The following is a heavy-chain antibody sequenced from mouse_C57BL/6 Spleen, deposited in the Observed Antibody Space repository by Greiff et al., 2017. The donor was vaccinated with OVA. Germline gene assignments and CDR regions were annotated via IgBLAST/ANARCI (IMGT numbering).Heavy chain of an antibody. V-gene: IGHV2-2*01. D-gene: IGHD2-4*01. Sequence: VQLQQSGPGLVQPSQSLSITCTVSGFSLTSYGVHWVRQSPGKGLEWLGVIWSGGSTDYNAAFISRLSISKDNSKSQVFFKMNSLQADDTAIYYCARIYYDYDAGYYYAMDYWGQGTSVTVSS. CDR1: GFSLTSYG. CDR3: ARIYYDYDAGYYYAMDY. J-gene: IGHJ4*01. CDR2: IWSGGST.